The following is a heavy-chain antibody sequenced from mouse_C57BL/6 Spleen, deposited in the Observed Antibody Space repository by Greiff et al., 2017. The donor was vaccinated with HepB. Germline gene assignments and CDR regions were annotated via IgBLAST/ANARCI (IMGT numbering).Heavy chain of an antibody. CDR2: IDPSDSYT. CDR1: GYTFTSYW. J-gene: IGHJ2*01. Sequence: VQLQQSGAELVMPGASVKLSCKASGYTFTSYWMHWVKQRPGQGLEWIGEIDPSDSYTNYNQKFKGKSTFTVDKSSSTAYMQLSSLTSEDPAVYYCARSEEEAFDYWGQGTTLTVSS. V-gene: IGHV1-69*01. CDR3: ARSEEEAFDY.